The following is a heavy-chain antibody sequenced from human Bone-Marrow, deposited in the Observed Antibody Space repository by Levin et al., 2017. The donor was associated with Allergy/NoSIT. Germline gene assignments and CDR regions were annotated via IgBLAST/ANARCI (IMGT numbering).Heavy chain of an antibody. J-gene: IGHJ5*02. Sequence: GASVKVSCKASGGTFSSYAISWVRQAPGQGLEWMGGIIPIFGTANYAQKFQGRVTITADKSTSTAYMELSSLRSEDTAVYYCARDRGGYDWGGSDPWGQGTLVTVSS. CDR3: ARDRGGYDWGGSDP. V-gene: IGHV1-69*06. CDR2: IIPIFGTA. CDR1: GGTFSSYA. D-gene: IGHD5-12*01.